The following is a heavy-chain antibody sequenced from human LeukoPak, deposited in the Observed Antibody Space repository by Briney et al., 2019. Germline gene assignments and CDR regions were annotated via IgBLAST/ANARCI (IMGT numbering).Heavy chain of an antibody. D-gene: IGHD3-10*01. CDR1: GFSLTTTGMC. Sequence: SGPTLVNPTQTLTLTCTFSGFSLTTTGMCVSWIRQPPGKALEWLALIDWGDDKYYSPSLKTRLTISKDTSKNQVVFTMTNMDPLDTATYYCARTYYGAGNPYSKLPGFDHWGQGALVTVSS. CDR3: ARTYYGAGNPYSKLPGFDH. V-gene: IGHV2-70*01. CDR2: IDWGDDK. J-gene: IGHJ4*02.